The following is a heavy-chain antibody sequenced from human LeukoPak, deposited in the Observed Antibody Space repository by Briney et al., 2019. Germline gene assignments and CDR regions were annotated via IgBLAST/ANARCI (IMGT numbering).Heavy chain of an antibody. Sequence: SETLSLTCAVYGGSFSGYYWSWIRQPPGKGLEWIGEINHSGSTNYNPSLKSRVTMSVDTSKNQISLKLKSVTAADTAVYYCARDSGTSGEVKFDPWGQGALVTVSS. J-gene: IGHJ5*02. CDR1: GGSFSGYY. V-gene: IGHV4-34*01. CDR2: INHSGST. CDR3: ARDSGTSGEVKFDP. D-gene: IGHD3-10*01.